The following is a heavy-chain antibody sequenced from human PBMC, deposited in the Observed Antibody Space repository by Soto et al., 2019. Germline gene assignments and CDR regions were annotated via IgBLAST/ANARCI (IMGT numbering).Heavy chain of an antibody. J-gene: IGHJ4*02. Sequence: PSETLSLTCAVYGGSFSGYYWSVIRQPPGKGLECIGEINHSGSTNYNPSLKSRVTISVHTSKNQFPLKLSSVTAADTAVYYCARGGGYSYGRCLDYWGQGTLVTVSS. CDR3: ARGGGYSYGRCLDY. V-gene: IGHV4-34*01. CDR1: GGSFSGYY. D-gene: IGHD5-18*01. CDR2: INHSGST.